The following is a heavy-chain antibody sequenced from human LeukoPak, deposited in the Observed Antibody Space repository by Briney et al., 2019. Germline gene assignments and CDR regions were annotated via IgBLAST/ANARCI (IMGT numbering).Heavy chain of an antibody. V-gene: IGHV4-59*01. D-gene: IGHD5-18*01. CDR2: IYYSGST. Sequence: KTSETLSLTCTVSGGSISSYYWSWIRQPPGKGLEWIGYIYYSGSTNYNPSLKSRVTISVDTSKNQFSLKLSSVTAADMAVYYCARAYSSLDYYYYMDVWGKGTTVTVSS. J-gene: IGHJ6*03. CDR3: ARAYSSLDYYYYMDV. CDR1: GGSISSYY.